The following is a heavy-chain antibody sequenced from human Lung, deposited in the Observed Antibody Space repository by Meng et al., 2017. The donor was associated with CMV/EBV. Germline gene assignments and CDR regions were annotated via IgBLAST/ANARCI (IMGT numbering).Heavy chain of an antibody. CDR2: ISAYNGNT. D-gene: IGHD3-3*01. V-gene: IGHV1-18*01. Sequence: ISWVRQAPGQGLEWMGWISAYNGNTNYAQKLQGRVTMTTDTSTSTAYMELRSLRSDDTAVYYCERDLVGYSYYDFWSGPSGGFWFDPWGQGTLVTVSS. J-gene: IGHJ5*02. CDR3: ERDLVGYSYYDFWSGPSGGFWFDP.